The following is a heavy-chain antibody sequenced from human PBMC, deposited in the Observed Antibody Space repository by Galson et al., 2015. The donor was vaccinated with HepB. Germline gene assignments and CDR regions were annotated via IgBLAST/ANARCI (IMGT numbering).Heavy chain of an antibody. Sequence: SVKVSCKASGYTFTSYGISWVRQAPGQGLEWVGWISAYSVNTNYAQKLQGRVTMTTDTSTSTAYMELRSLRSDDTAVYYCAREGSLVGIYASVVDSWGQGTLVTVSS. J-gene: IGHJ4*02. CDR3: AREGSLVGIYASVVDS. D-gene: IGHD1-26*01. CDR2: ISAYSVNT. V-gene: IGHV1-18*01. CDR1: GYTFTSYG.